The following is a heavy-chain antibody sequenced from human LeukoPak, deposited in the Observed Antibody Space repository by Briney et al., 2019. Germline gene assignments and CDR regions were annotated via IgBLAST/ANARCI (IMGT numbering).Heavy chain of an antibody. CDR1: GGSISSYY. J-gene: IGHJ4*02. V-gene: IGHV4-59*01. D-gene: IGHD5-12*01. CDR3: ASYSGYGLDY. CDR2: IYYSAST. Sequence: SETLSLTCTVSGGSISSYYWSWIPQPPGKGLEWIGYIYYSASTNYNPSLKSRVTISVDTSKNQFSLKLSSVTAADTAVYYCASYSGYGLDYWGQGTLVTVSS.